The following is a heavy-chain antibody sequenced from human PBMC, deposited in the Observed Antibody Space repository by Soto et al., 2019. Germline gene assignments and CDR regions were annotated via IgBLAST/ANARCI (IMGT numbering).Heavy chain of an antibody. CDR2: INHSGST. Sequence: QVQLQQWGAGLLKPSETLSLTCAVYGGSFSGYYWSWIRQPPGKGLEWIGEINHSGSTNYNPSLKSRVTISVDTSKNQFSLKLSSVTAADTAVYYCARGSPLDYGDYANFDYWGQGTLVTVSS. V-gene: IGHV4-34*01. CDR3: ARGSPLDYGDYANFDY. J-gene: IGHJ4*02. D-gene: IGHD4-17*01. CDR1: GGSFSGYY.